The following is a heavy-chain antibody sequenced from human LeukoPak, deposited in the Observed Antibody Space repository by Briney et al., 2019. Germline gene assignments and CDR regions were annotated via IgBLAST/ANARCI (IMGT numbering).Heavy chain of an antibody. CDR3: ARGDSSSSEGSFGY. V-gene: IGHV2-70*04. J-gene: IGHJ4*02. CDR1: GFSLSTSGMR. Sequence: SGPTLVNPTQTLTLTCTFSGFSLSTSGMRVSWIRQPPGKALEWLARIDWDDDKFYSTSLKTRLTISQDTSKNQVVLTMTNMDPVDTATYYCARGDSSSSEGSFGYWGQGTLVTVSS. D-gene: IGHD6-6*01. CDR2: IDWDDDK.